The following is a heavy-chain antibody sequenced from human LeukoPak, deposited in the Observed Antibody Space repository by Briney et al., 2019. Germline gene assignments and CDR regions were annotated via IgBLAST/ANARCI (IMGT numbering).Heavy chain of an antibody. CDR2: YPGDSDT. J-gene: IGHJ4*02. V-gene: IGHV5-51*01. D-gene: IGHD4-23*01. CDR3: ARQAYGGNSLGDYFDY. Sequence: YPGDSDTRYSPSFQGQVTISADKSISTAYLQWSSLKASDTAMYYCARQAYGGNSLGDYFDYWGQGTLVTVSS.